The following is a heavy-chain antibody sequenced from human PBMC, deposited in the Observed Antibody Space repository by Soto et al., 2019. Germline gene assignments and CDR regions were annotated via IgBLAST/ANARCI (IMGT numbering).Heavy chain of an antibody. J-gene: IGHJ4*02. Sequence: XAVRVACASSAYRLTNYDINWVRQATGQGLEWMGWMSPNSGNTGYAQKFEGRVTMTRDTSTNTAYLELRSLTSDDTALYYRARLLKDYTGYTYLFDVCGQRTLVTGSS. CDR3: ARLLKDYTGYTYLFDV. CDR2: MSPNSGNT. V-gene: IGHV1-8*01. CDR1: AYRLTNYD. D-gene: IGHD2-2*02.